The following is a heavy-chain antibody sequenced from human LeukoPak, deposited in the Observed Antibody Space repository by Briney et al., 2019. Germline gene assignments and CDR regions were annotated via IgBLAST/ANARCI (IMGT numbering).Heavy chain of an antibody. CDR2: IQTPGST. Sequence: SETLSLTCTLSSASSSIAYWSWIRQPPGPGLEWIGRIQTPGSTHYNPSLQSRVTMSVDTSKNQFSLNLNSVTAADTAVYYCAKGRWRTPMISPYYFDLWGQGTLVTVSS. CDR3: AKGRWRTPMISPYYFDL. D-gene: IGHD3-16*01. V-gene: IGHV4-4*07. J-gene: IGHJ4*02. CDR1: SASSSIAY.